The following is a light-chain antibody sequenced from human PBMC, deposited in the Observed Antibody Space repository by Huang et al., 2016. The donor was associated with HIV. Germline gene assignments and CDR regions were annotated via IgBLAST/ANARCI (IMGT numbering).Light chain of an antibody. J-gene: IGKJ3*01. CDR2: DTS. CDR1: QSVSIS. CDR3: QQRSNWPLFT. Sequence: EIVLTQSPATLSLSPGERATLSCKASQSVSISLAVYQQKPVQAPRLLIYDTSNRATGIPARFSGSESGTDFTLTISSLEPEDFAVYYCQQRSNWPLFTFGPGTKVDIK. V-gene: IGKV3-11*01.